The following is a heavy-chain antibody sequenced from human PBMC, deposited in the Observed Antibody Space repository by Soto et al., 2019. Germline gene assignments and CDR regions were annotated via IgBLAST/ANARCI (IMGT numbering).Heavy chain of an antibody. Sequence: EVQLVESGGGLVKPGGSLRLSCAASGFTFSSYSMNWVRQAPGKGLEWVSSISSSSSYIYYADSVKGRFTISRDNVKNSLYLQMNGLRAEDTGVYYCAREGTEPTMVRGVIISDYYYYMDVWGKGSTVTVSS. CDR2: ISSSSSYI. CDR3: AREGTEPTMVRGVIISDYYYYMDV. D-gene: IGHD3-10*01. V-gene: IGHV3-21*01. CDR1: GFTFSSYS. J-gene: IGHJ6*03.